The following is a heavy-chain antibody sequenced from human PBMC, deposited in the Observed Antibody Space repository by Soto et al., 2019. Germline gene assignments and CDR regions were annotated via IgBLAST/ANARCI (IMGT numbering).Heavy chain of an antibody. D-gene: IGHD3-10*01. CDR3: ARRSKGSGSYYKGPFDY. CDR2: IYYSGST. Sequence: SETLSLTCTVSGGSISSSSYYWGWIRQPPGKGLEWIGSIYYSGSTYYNPSLKSRVTISVDTSKNQFSLKLSSVTAADTAVYYCARRSKGSGSYYKGPFDYWGQGTLVTVSS. V-gene: IGHV4-39*01. J-gene: IGHJ4*02. CDR1: GGSISSSSYY.